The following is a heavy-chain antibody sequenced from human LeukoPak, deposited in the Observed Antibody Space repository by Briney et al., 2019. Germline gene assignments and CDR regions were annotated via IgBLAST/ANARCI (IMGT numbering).Heavy chain of an antibody. J-gene: IGHJ4*02. V-gene: IGHV4-39*07. D-gene: IGHD6-6*01. CDR1: GGSISSSSYY. CDR3: ARDYIGYSSSSSSDY. Sequence: PSETLSLTCTVSGGSISSSSYYWGWIRQPPGKGLEWIGSIYYSGSTYYNPSLKSRVTISVDTSKNQFSLKLSSVTAADTAVYYCARDYIGYSSSSSSDYWGQGTLVTVSS. CDR2: IYYSGST.